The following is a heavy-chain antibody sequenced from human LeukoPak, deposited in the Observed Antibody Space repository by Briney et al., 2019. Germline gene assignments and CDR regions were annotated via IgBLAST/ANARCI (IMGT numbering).Heavy chain of an antibody. V-gene: IGHV3-74*01. J-gene: IGHJ2*01. CDR2: INGDGSST. D-gene: IGHD6-13*01. Sequence: GRSLRLSCAASGFTFSSYWMHWVRQAPGEGLVWVSRINGDGSSTYDADFVKGRFTISRDNAKNTVYLQMNSLRAEDTAVYYCATDSYSSSWYWSFDLWGRGALVTVSS. CDR3: ATDSYSSSWYWSFDL. CDR1: GFTFSSYW.